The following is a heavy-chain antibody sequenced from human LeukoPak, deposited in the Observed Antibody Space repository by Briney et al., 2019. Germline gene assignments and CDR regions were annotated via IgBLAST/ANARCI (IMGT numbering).Heavy chain of an antibody. CDR3: ARGVSMTTMTN. D-gene: IGHD4-17*01. V-gene: IGHV4-59*01. CDR1: GGSISSYY. Sequence: PSETLSLTCTVSGGSISSYYWSWIRQPPGKRLEWIGYIYYGGITTYNPSLKSRVTISVDTSKNQFSLKLTSVTAADTAVYYCARGVSMTTMTNWGQGTLVTVSS. CDR2: IYYGGIT. J-gene: IGHJ4*02.